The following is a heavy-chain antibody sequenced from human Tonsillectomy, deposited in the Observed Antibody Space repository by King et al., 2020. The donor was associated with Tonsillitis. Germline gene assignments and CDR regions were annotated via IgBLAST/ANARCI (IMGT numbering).Heavy chain of an antibody. V-gene: IGHV3-48*04. CDR2: ISSSSTI. CDR1: GFTFSSYS. CDR3: ARGTAYYDFWSGYYDYYYYGMDV. J-gene: IGHJ6*02. Sequence: QLVQSGGGLVQPGGSLRLSCAASGFTFSSYSMNWVRQAPGKGLEWVSYISSSSTIYYADSVKGRFTISRDNAKNSLYLQMNSLRAEDTAVYYCARGTAYYDFWSGYYDYYYYGMDVWGQGTTVTVSS. D-gene: IGHD3-3*01.